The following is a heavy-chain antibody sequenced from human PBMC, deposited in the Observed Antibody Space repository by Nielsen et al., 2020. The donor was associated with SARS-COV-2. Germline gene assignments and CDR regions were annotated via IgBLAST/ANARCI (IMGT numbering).Heavy chain of an antibody. J-gene: IGHJ6*02. CDR1: GFTFSSYA. D-gene: IGHD2/OR15-2a*01. CDR2: ISYDGSSK. CDR3: ARDHFTYYYYYGMDV. Sequence: GESLKISCAASGFTFSSYAMHWVRQAPGKGLEWVAVISYDGSSKYYADSVKGRFTISRDNSKNTLYLQMNSLRAEDTAVYYCARDHFTYYYYYGMDVWGQGTTVTVSS. V-gene: IGHV3-30-3*01.